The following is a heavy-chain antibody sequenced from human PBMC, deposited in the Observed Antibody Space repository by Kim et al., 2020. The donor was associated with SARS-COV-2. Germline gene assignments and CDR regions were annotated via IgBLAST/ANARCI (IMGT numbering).Heavy chain of an antibody. D-gene: IGHD3-10*01. Sequence: SETLSLTCTVSGGSISSSSYYWGWIRQPPGKGLEWIGSIYYSGSTYYNPSLKSRVTISVDTSKNQFSLKLSSVTAADTAVYYCARSRFWRDYYGSGRNDNWFDPWGQGTLVTVSS. J-gene: IGHJ5*02. V-gene: IGHV4-39*07. CDR1: GGSISSSSYY. CDR3: ARSRFWRDYYGSGRNDNWFDP. CDR2: IYYSGST.